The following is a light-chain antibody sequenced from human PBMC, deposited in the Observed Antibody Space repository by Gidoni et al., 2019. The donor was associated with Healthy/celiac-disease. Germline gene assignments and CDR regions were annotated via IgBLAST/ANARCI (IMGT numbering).Light chain of an antibody. Sequence: EIVLTQSPGTLSLSSGERATLSCRASQSVSSSYLAWYQQKPGQAPRLLIYGASSRATGIPDRFSGSGSGTDFTLTISRLEPEDFAVYYCQQYGSSHGATFXPXTKVDIK. CDR3: QQYGSSHGAT. CDR1: QSVSSSY. V-gene: IGKV3-20*01. J-gene: IGKJ3*01. CDR2: GAS.